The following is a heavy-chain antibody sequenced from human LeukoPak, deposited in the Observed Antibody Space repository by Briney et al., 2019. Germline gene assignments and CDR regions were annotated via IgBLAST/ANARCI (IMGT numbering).Heavy chain of an antibody. J-gene: IGHJ4*02. Sequence: SGGSLRLSCAASGFTFSDYYMSWIRQAPGKGLELVSYISSTSSTIFYADSVKGRFTISRDNAKNSLYLQMNSLRTEDTALYFCARLWNYDYRGQGTLVTVSS. CDR1: GFTFSDYY. V-gene: IGHV3-11*01. CDR2: ISSTSSTI. CDR3: ARLWNYDY. D-gene: IGHD1-1*01.